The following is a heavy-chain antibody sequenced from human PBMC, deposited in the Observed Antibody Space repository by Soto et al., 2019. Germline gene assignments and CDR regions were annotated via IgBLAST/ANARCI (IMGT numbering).Heavy chain of an antibody. V-gene: IGHV3-30*18. J-gene: IGHJ6*02. D-gene: IGHD2-2*01. CDR1: GFTFSNYG. Sequence: GGSLRLSCAASGFTFSNYGMHWVRQTPGKGLEWVALILYDGSNKYYADSAKGRFTISRDNSRNTLYLQVSSLRAEDTAVYYCAKSRDAYNFYFYYGMDVWGQGTTVTVSS. CDR3: AKSRDAYNFYFYYGMDV. CDR2: ILYDGSNK.